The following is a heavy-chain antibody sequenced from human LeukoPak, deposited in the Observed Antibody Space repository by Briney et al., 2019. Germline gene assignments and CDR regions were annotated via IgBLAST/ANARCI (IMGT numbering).Heavy chain of an antibody. CDR1: GYTLTELS. D-gene: IGHD3-10*01. V-gene: IGHV1-46*01. J-gene: IGHJ4*02. Sequence: ASVKVSCKVSGYTLTELSMHWVRQAPGQGLEWMGIINPSGGSTSYAQKFQGRVTMTRDTSTSTVYMELSSLRSEDTAVYYCASGYGSGEDWNYWGQGTLVTVSS. CDR3: ASGYGSGEDWNY. CDR2: INPSGGST.